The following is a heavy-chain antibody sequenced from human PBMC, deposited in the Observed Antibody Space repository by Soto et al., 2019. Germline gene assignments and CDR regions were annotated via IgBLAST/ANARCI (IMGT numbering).Heavy chain of an antibody. V-gene: IGHV3-23*01. J-gene: IGHJ4*02. Sequence: GGSLRLSCAASGFTFSSYAMSWVRQAPGKGLEWVSAISGSGGSTYYADSVKGRFTISRDNSKNTLYLQMNSLRAEDTAVYYCANRPQYTYYDFWSGETIDYWGQGTLVTVSS. D-gene: IGHD3-3*01. CDR3: ANRPQYTYYDFWSGETIDY. CDR2: ISGSGGST. CDR1: GFTFSSYA.